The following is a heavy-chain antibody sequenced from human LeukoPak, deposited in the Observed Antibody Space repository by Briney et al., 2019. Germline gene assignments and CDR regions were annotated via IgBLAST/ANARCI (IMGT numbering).Heavy chain of an antibody. CDR2: INSDGSST. CDR3: ARHGGYCSSTSCYCDY. Sequence: GGSLRLSCAASGFTFSSYWMHWVRQAPGKGLVWVSRINSDGSSTSYADSVKGRFTISRDNAKNTLYLQMNSLRAEDTAVYYCARHGGYCSSTSCYCDYWGQGTLVTVSS. D-gene: IGHD2-2*01. J-gene: IGHJ4*02. V-gene: IGHV3-74*01. CDR1: GFTFSSYW.